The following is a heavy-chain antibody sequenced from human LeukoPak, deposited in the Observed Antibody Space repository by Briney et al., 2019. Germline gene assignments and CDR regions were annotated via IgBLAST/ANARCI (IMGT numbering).Heavy chain of an antibody. CDR1: GFTFSSYG. Sequence: GGSLRLSCAASGFTFSSYGMHWVRQAPGKGLEWVAVIWYDGSNKYYADSVKGRFTISRDNSKNTLYLQMNSLRAEDTAVYYCARDSRRYCSSTSCPSHYWGQGTLVTVSS. D-gene: IGHD2-2*01. CDR2: IWYDGSNK. V-gene: IGHV3-33*01. J-gene: IGHJ4*02. CDR3: ARDSRRYCSSTSCPSHY.